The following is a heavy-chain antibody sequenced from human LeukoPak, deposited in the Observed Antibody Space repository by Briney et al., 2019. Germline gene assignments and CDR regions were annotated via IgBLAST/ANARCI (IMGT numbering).Heavy chain of an antibody. CDR2: ISAYSGNT. V-gene: IGHV1-18*04. Sequence: ASVKVSCKASGYTFTGYYMHWVRQAPGQGLEWMGWISAYSGNTNYAQKLQGRVTMTTDTSTSTAYMELRSLRSDDTAVYYCARAEEQDNWFDPWGQGTLVTVSS. D-gene: IGHD1-26*01. CDR1: GYTFTGYY. CDR3: ARAEEQDNWFDP. J-gene: IGHJ5*02.